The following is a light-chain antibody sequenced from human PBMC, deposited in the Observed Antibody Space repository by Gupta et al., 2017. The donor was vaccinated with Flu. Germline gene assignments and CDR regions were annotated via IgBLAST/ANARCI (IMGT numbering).Light chain of an antibody. CDR2: GAS. Sequence: EVVMTQSPATLSVALGERATLSCRASQSVGSNLAWYQQKPSQAPRLLIFGASVRAANVPATFSGRGSGADFTLTISSVQSEDSAIYYCQQYDDWPPYTFGQGTTLEI. V-gene: IGKV3-15*01. J-gene: IGKJ2*01. CDR3: QQYDDWPPYT. CDR1: QSVGSN.